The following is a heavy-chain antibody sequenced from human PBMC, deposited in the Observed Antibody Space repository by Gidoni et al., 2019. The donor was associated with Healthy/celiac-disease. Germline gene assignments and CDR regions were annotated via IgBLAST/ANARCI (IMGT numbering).Heavy chain of an antibody. CDR3: ARECGTAMACAEYFQH. CDR2: IKQDGSEK. D-gene: IGHD5-18*01. CDR1: GVTFRSYW. V-gene: IGHV3-7*01. J-gene: IGHJ1*01. Sequence: EVQRVQSRRGLVQPGGSLRLSWAASGVTFRSYWMSWVRQAPGTGLEWVANIKQDGSEKYYVDCVKGRFTISRDNAKTPLYLQMNSVSAEDTAVYYCARECGTAMACAEYFQHWGQGTLVTVSS.